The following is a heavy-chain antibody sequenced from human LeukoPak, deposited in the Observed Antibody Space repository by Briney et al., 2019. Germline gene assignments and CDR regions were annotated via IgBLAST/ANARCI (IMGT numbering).Heavy chain of an antibody. CDR2: ISGSGGST. CDR3: AKFYGHWLLPYYLDH. Sequence: GGSLRLSCAASGFTFSSYAMEWVRQAPGKGLEGVSAISGSGGSTYYADSVKGRFTISRDNSKNTLYLQMNTLRAEDTAIYYCAKFYGHWLLPYYLDHWGQGTLVTVSS. CDR1: GFTFSSYA. D-gene: IGHD3-9*01. J-gene: IGHJ4*02. V-gene: IGHV3-23*01.